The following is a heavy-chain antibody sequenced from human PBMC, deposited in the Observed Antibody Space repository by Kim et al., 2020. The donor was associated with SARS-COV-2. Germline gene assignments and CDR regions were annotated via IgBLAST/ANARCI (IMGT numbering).Heavy chain of an antibody. Sequence: VDSVGGRFTIYRDTAENTLSLQMSSLRGEDTAVYYCAKPREPLVRISIFDSWGQGTRVTVS. V-gene: IGHV3-7*03. J-gene: IGHJ4*02. CDR3: AKPREPLVRISIFDS. D-gene: IGHD6-6*01.